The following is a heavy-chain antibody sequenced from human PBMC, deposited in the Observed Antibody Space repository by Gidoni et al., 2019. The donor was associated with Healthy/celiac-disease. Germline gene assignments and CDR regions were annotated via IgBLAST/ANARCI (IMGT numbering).Heavy chain of an antibody. Sequence: GLEWMGWISAYNGNTNYAQKLQGRVTMTTDTSTSTAYMELRSLRSDDTAVYYCARSVSSPALDWGQGTMVTVSS. CDR3: ARSVSSPALD. CDR2: ISAYNGNT. D-gene: IGHD3-3*01. V-gene: IGHV1-18*01. J-gene: IGHJ3*01.